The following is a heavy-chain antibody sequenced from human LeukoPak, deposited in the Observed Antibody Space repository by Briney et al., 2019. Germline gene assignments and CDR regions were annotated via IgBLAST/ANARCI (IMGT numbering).Heavy chain of an antibody. J-gene: IGHJ6*03. CDR3: ARAPADTTISGVARDLYYYYMDV. V-gene: IGHV1-3*01. Sequence: ASVKVSCKASGYTFTSYAMHWVRQAPGQRLEWMGWINAGNGNTKYSQKFQGRVTITRDTSASTAYMELSSLRSEDTAVYYCARAPADTTISGVARDLYYYYMDVWGKGTTVTVSS. CDR2: INAGNGNT. CDR1: GYTFTSYA. D-gene: IGHD3-3*01.